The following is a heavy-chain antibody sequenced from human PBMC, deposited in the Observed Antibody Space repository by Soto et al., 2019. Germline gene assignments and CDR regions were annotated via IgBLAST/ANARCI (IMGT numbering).Heavy chain of an antibody. D-gene: IGHD3-22*01. V-gene: IGHV1-69*01. J-gene: IGHJ4*02. CDR1: GDTFSSYA. CDR2: IIPMFGTA. Sequence: QVQLVQSGAEVKKPGSSVKVSCKASGDTFSSYAISWVRQAPGQGLEWMGGIIPMFGTANYAQKFQGRVTITADESTSTAYMELSSLRSEDTAVYYCAREQSQVVDYDLGYWGQGTLVTVSS. CDR3: AREQSQVVDYDLGY.